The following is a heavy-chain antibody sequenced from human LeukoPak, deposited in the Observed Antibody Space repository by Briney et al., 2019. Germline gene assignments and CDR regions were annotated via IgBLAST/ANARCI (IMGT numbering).Heavy chain of an antibody. CDR3: ARDKSVGATPFDY. V-gene: IGHV3-7*05. Sequence: QPGGSLRLPCAASGFTFSNYWMGWVRQAPGKGLERVANIKQDGSEKYYVDSVKGRFTISRDNAKKSLYLQMNSLRAEDTAVYYCARDKSVGATPFDYWGQGTLVTVSS. CDR1: GFTFSNYW. D-gene: IGHD1-26*01. J-gene: IGHJ4*02. CDR2: IKQDGSEK.